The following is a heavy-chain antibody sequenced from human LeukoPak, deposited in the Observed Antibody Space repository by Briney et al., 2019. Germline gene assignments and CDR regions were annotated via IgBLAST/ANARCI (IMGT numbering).Heavy chain of an antibody. D-gene: IGHD3-10*01. CDR2: INPNRGGT. Sequence: GASVKVSCKASGYTFTGYYMHWVRQAPGQGLEWMGWINPNRGGTNYAQKFQGRVTMTRDTSISTAYMELSRLRSDDTAVYYCARSDMVRGDVWLFWFDPWGQGTLVTVSS. CDR1: GYTFTGYY. J-gene: IGHJ5*02. V-gene: IGHV1-2*02. CDR3: ARSDMVRGDVWLFWFDP.